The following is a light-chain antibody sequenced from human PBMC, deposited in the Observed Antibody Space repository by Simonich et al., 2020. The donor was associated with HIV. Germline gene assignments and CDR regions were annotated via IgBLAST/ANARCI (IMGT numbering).Light chain of an antibody. CDR2: GAS. Sequence: EIVMTQSPATLSVSPGERATLSCRASQPLSSNLAWYQQKPGQAPRLLIFGASTRATGIPARFSGSGSGTEFTLTISSMQSEDFAVYYCQQYNNGPPITFGQGTRLEIK. V-gene: IGKV3-15*01. CDR1: QPLSSN. J-gene: IGKJ5*01. CDR3: QQYNNGPPIT.